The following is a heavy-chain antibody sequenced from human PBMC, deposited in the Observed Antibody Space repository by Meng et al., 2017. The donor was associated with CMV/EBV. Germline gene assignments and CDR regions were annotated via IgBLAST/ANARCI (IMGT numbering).Heavy chain of an antibody. D-gene: IGHD6-19*01. CDR2: ISSSSSTI. J-gene: IGHJ4*02. CDR3: ARDFVLGQWLAPLDR. CDR1: GFTFSSYA. Sequence: GESLKISCAASGFTFSSYAMHWVRQAPGKGLERISYISSSSSTIYYADSVKGRFTISRDNARNSLYLQMDSLTAEDTAVYYCARDFVLGQWLAPLDRWGQGTLVTVSS. V-gene: IGHV3-48*04.